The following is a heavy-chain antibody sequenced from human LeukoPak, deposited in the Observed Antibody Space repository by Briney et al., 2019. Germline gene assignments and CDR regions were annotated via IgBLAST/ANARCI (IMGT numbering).Heavy chain of an antibody. CDR2: IIPIFGTA. J-gene: IGHJ4*02. V-gene: IGHV1-69*13. CDR1: GGTFSSYA. CDR3: AKVGSGWYYFDY. Sequence: ASVKVSCKASGGTFSSYAISWVRQAPGQGLEWMGGIIPIFGTANYAQKFQGRVTITADESTSTAYMELSSLRAEDTAVYYCAKVGSGWYYFDYWGQGTLVTVS. D-gene: IGHD6-19*01.